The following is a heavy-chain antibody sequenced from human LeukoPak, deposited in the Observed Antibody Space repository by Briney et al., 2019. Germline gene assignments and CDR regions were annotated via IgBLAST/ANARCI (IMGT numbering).Heavy chain of an antibody. CDR2: IYHSGST. CDR3: ARGAATVTTPFDY. J-gene: IGHJ4*02. V-gene: IGHV4-38-2*01. D-gene: IGHD4-17*01. Sequence: SETLSLTCAVSGYSIRSGYYWGWIRQPPGKGREWIGSIYHSGSTYYNPSLKSRVTISVDTSKNQFSLKLSSVTAADTAVYYCARGAATVTTPFDYWGQGTLVTVSS. CDR1: GYSIRSGYY.